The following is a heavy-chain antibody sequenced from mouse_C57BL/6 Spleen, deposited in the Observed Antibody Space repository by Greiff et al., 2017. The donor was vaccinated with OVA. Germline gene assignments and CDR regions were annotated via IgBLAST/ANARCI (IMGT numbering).Heavy chain of an antibody. V-gene: IGHV1-69*01. CDR1: GYTFTSYW. J-gene: IGHJ2*01. CDR3: ARSRANWEDFDY. Sequence: VQLQQSGAELVMPGASVKLSCKASGYTFTSYWMHWVKQRPGQGLEWIGEIDPSDSYTNYNQKFKGKSTLTVDKSSSTAYMQLSSLTSEDSAVYYCARSRANWEDFDYWGQGTTLTVSS. D-gene: IGHD4-1*01. CDR2: IDPSDSYT.